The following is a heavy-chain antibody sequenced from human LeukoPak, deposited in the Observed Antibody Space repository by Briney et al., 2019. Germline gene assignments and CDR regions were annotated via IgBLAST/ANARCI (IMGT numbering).Heavy chain of an antibody. J-gene: IGHJ4*02. CDR1: GFTFSTYW. CDR3: AILRYFDWGPLDY. V-gene: IGHV3-7*05. D-gene: IGHD3-9*01. CDR2: IKQDGSEK. Sequence: PGGSLRLSCAASGFTFSTYWMSWVRQAPGKGMEWVANIKQDGSEKYYVDSVKGRFTISRDNSKNTLYLQMNSLRAEDTAVYYCAILRYFDWGPLDYWGQGTLVTVSS.